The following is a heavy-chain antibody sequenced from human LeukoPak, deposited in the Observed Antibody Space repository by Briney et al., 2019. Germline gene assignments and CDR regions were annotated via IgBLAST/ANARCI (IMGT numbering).Heavy chain of an antibody. V-gene: IGHV3-64D*06. CDR1: GFTFSSYA. CDR2: ISSNGGST. Sequence: PGGSLRLSCSASGFTFSSYAMHWVRQAPGKGLEYASAISSNGGSTYYADSVKGRFIISRDNSKNTLYLQMSSLRAEDTAVYYCVKDRPSWFGEFSPMDVWGQGTTVTVSS. J-gene: IGHJ6*02. D-gene: IGHD3-10*01. CDR3: VKDRPSWFGEFSPMDV.